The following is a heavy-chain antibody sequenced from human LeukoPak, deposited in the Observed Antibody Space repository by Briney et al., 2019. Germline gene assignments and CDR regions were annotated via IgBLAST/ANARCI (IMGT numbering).Heavy chain of an antibody. D-gene: IGHD1-26*01. Sequence: SETRSLTCTVSGGSISSHYWSWIRQPPGKGLEWIGYIYYSGSTNYNPSLKSRVTISVDTSKNQFSLKLSSVTAADTAVYYCARDYSGSLFYWGQGTLVTVSS. J-gene: IGHJ4*02. V-gene: IGHV4-59*11. CDR1: GGSISSHY. CDR2: IYYSGST. CDR3: ARDYSGSLFY.